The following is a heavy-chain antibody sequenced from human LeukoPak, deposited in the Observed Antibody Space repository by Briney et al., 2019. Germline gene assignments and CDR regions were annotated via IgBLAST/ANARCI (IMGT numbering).Heavy chain of an antibody. CDR3: ARDRSTYCSSTSCFDAFDI. J-gene: IGHJ3*02. Sequence: ASVKVSCKASGYTFTSYGISWVRQAPGQGLEWMGWISAYNGNTNYAQKLQGRVTMTTDTSTSTAYMELRSLRSDDTAVYYCARDRSTYCSSTSCFDAFDIWGQGTMVTVSS. CDR2: ISAYNGNT. CDR1: GYTFTSYG. D-gene: IGHD2-2*01. V-gene: IGHV1-18*01.